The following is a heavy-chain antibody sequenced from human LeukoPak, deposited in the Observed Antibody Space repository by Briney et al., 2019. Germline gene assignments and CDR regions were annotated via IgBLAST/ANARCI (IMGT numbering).Heavy chain of an antibody. Sequence: PGGSLRLSCAASGFTFSSYAMSWVRQAPGKGLEWVSSISSSSSYIYYADSVKGRFTISRDNAKNSLYLQMNSLRAEDTAVYYCATWLGYSYGSDAFDIWGQGTMVTVSS. V-gene: IGHV3-21*01. J-gene: IGHJ3*02. CDR1: GFTFSSYA. CDR2: ISSSSSYI. CDR3: ATWLGYSYGSDAFDI. D-gene: IGHD5-18*01.